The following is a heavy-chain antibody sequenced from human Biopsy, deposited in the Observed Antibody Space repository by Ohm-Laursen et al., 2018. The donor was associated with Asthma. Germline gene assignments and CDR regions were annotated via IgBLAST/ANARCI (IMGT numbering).Heavy chain of an antibody. CDR3: ARVWAGGFDS. D-gene: IGHD6-19*01. CDR1: GGSISSGDYS. J-gene: IGHJ4*02. Sequence: SQTLSLTCAVSGGSISSGDYSWSWIRQPPGKGLEWIGFISPSGNTYYSPSLKSRLTISVDRSKNQFSLRLSSVTAADTAMYYCARVWAGGFDSWGQGTLVTVSS. CDR2: ISPSGNT. V-gene: IGHV4-30-2*01.